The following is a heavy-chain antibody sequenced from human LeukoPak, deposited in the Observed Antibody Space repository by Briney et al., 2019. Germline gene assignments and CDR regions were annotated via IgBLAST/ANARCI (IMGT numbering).Heavy chain of an antibody. CDR3: AREGNSGSPASRFDR. CDR1: GGSIRTVGYY. D-gene: IGHD1-26*01. CDR2: NFYSGIT. V-gene: IGHV4-31*03. Sequence: SETLSLTCTVSGGSIRTVGYYWTWIRPPPGKGLEWIGNNFYSGITYYNPSLKSRVSISVDTSKNQFSLKLSSVTAADTAVYYCAREGNSGSPASRFDRWGQGTLVTVSS. J-gene: IGHJ5*02.